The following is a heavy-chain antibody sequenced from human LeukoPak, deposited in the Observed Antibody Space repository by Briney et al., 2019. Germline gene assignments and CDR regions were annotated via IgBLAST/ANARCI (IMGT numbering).Heavy chain of an antibody. CDR2: INPNSGGT. CDR1: GYAFTGYY. V-gene: IGHV1-2*02. J-gene: IGHJ4*02. CDR3: ARTGYDILTGYYGSFDY. D-gene: IGHD3-9*01. Sequence: ASVKVSCKASGYAFTGYYMHWVRQAPGQGLEWMGWINPNSGGTNYAQKFQGRVTMTRDTSTSTAYMELSRLRSDDTAVYYCARTGYDILTGYYGSFDYWGQGTLVTVSS.